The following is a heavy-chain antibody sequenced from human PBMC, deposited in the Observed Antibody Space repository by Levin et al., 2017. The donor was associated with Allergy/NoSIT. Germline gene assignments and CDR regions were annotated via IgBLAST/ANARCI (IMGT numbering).Heavy chain of an antibody. CDR2: INHSGST. CDR3: ASPSYGSGSYYRRDAFDI. D-gene: IGHD3-10*01. V-gene: IGHV4-34*01. CDR1: GGSFSGYY. Sequence: PSETLSLTCAVYGGSFSGYYWSWIRQPPGKGLEWIGEINHSGSTNYNPSLKSRVTISVDTSKNQFSLKLSSVTAADTAVYYCASPSYGSGSYYRRDAFDIWGQGTMVTVSS. J-gene: IGHJ3*02.